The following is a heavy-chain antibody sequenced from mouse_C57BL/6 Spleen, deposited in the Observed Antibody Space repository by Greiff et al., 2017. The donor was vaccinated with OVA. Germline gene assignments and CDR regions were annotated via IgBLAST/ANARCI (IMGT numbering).Heavy chain of an antibody. CDR2: IYPGDGDT. D-gene: IGHD1-1*01. Sequence: VQLQQSGPELVKPGASVKISCKASGYAFSSSWMNWVKQRPGKGLEWIGRIYPGDGDTNYNGKFKGKATLTADKSSSTAYMQLCSLTSEDSAVYFCARRHYYGSSFDYWGQGTTLTVSS. CDR3: ARRHYYGSSFDY. V-gene: IGHV1-82*01. J-gene: IGHJ2*01. CDR1: GYAFSSSW.